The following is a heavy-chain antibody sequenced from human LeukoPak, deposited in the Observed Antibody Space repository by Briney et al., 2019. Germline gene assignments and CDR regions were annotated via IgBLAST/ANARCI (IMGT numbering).Heavy chain of an antibody. J-gene: IGHJ5*02. Sequence: SETLSLTCTVSGAYFTNYYWSFIRQPPGKGLEWIGFSSYNANTNYNPSLKSRVTISVDMSKNQFSLKLASVTAADTAVYYCVRDREGRGWFDPWGQGTLVTVSS. CDR1: GAYFTNYY. CDR3: VRDREGRGWFDP. D-gene: IGHD1-26*01. CDR2: SSYNANT. V-gene: IGHV4-59*12.